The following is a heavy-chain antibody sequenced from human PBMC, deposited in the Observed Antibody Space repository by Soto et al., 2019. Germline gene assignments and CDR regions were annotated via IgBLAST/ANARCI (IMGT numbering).Heavy chain of an antibody. CDR2: INHSGST. J-gene: IGHJ5*02. CDR3: ARARPGVYFSRGFDP. Sequence: SLTCDVYGGSFSVYHWSWIRQPPVNALEWIGEINHSGSTNYNPSLKSRVTISIDTSKNQFSLKLSSVTAADTSVYYCARARPGVYFSRGFDPWGEGNLVTVSS. V-gene: IGHV4-34*01. CDR1: GGSFSVYH. D-gene: IGHD2-8*01.